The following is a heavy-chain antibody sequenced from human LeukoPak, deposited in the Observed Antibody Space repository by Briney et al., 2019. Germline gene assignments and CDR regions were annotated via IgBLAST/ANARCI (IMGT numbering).Heavy chain of an antibody. J-gene: IGHJ4*02. Sequence: GGSLRLSCAASGFTFSSYWMSWVRQAPGKGLEWVSGISWKSDSMRYADSVKGRFTVSRDNAKNSLYLEMNSLRPEDTAFYYCAKDGGHSSVLYYFESWGQGTLVTVSS. CDR1: GFTFSSYW. CDR2: ISWKSDSM. D-gene: IGHD6-19*01. V-gene: IGHV3-9*01. CDR3: AKDGGHSSVLYYFES.